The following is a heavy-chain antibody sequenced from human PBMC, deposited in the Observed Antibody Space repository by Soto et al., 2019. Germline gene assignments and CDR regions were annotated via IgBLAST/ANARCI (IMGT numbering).Heavy chain of an antibody. CDR2: IYTTGST. J-gene: IGHJ4*02. Sequence: SETLSLTCTVSGDSISDYYWSWIRQPAGKGLEWIGRIYTTGSTDYNPSLKSRVTISVDTSKNQFSLKLSSVTAADTAVYYCARDLSGSSGWLFFDYWGQGTLVTVSS. CDR3: ARDLSGSSGWLFFDY. CDR1: GDSISDYY. D-gene: IGHD6-19*01. V-gene: IGHV4-4*07.